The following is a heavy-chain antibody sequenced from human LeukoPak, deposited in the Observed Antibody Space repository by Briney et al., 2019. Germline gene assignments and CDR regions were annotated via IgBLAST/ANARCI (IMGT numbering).Heavy chain of an antibody. CDR3: ARVLLSSTIDY. Sequence: SETLSLTCAVSGGSITNPNWWSWVRQPPGKGLEWIAEILHSGSTNYNPSLKSRVTISVDTSKNQFSLKLSSVTAADTAVYYCARVLLSSTIDYWGQGTLVTVSS. V-gene: IGHV4-4*02. D-gene: IGHD6-6*01. CDR2: ILHSGST. J-gene: IGHJ4*02. CDR1: GGSITNPNW.